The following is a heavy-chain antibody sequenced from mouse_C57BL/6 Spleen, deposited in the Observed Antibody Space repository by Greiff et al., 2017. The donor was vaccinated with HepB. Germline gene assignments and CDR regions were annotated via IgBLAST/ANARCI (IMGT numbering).Heavy chain of an antibody. V-gene: IGHV5-17*01. CDR3: ARRGTTVEYYFDY. CDR2: ISSGSSTI. J-gene: IGHJ2*01. Sequence: EVKLMESGGGLVKPGGSLKLSCAASGFTFSDYGMHWVRQAPEKGLEWVAYISSGSSTIYYADTVKGRFTISRDNAKNTLLLKMPSLRSEDTAMYYCARRGTTVEYYFDYWGQGTTLTVSS. D-gene: IGHD1-1*01. CDR1: GFTFSDYG.